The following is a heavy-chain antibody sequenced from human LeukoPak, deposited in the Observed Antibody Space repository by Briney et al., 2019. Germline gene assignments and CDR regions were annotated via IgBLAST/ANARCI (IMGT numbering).Heavy chain of an antibody. CDR2: XXXSGST. Sequence: SETLSLTCAVYGGSFSGYYWSWIRQXXXXXXXXXXXXXXSGSTNYNPSLKSRVTISVDTSKNQFSLKLSSVTAADTAVYYCARVVVVVAASYYYYYYMDVWGKGTTVTVSS. J-gene: IGHJ6*03. D-gene: IGHD2-15*01. V-gene: IGHV4-34*01. CDR3: ARVVVVVAASYYYYYYMDV. CDR1: GGSFSGYY.